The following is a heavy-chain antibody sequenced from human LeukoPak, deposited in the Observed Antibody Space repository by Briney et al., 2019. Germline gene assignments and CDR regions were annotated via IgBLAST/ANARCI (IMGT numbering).Heavy chain of an antibody. Sequence: PSETLSLTCTVSGGSISSYYWSWIRQPAGKGLEWIGRIYISGSGSTNYNASLKSRVTMSVDTSKNQFSLKLSSVTAGDTAVYYCARGPTTVTRSFDYWGQGTLVTVSS. CDR3: ARGPTTVTRSFDY. V-gene: IGHV4-4*07. J-gene: IGHJ4*02. D-gene: IGHD4-11*01. CDR1: GGSISSYY. CDR2: IYISGSGST.